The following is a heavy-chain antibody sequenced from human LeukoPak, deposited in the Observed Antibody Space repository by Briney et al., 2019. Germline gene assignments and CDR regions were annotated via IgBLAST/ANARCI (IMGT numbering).Heavy chain of an antibody. J-gene: IGHJ4*02. V-gene: IGHV3-48*04. CDR2: ISRSSGTM. CDR3: ARDGDGSFDY. CDR1: GFIFSVYA. Sequence: PGGSLRLSCAASGFIFSVYAMNWVRQAPGKGLEWISYISRSSGTMYYADSVKGRFTISRDNAKNSLYLQMNSLRAEDTAVYYCARDGDGSFDYWGQGALVTVSS.